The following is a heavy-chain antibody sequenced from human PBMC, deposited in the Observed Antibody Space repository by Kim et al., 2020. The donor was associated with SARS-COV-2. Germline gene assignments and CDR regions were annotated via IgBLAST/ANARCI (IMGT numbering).Heavy chain of an antibody. J-gene: IGHJ3*02. Sequence: ASVKVSCKASGYTFTSYDINWVRQATGQGLEWMGWMNPNSGNTGYAQKFQGRVTMTRNTSISTAYMELSSLRSEDTAVYYCARAGYSVYGNAFDIWGQGTMVTVSS. CDR2: MNPNSGNT. V-gene: IGHV1-8*01. CDR1: GYTFTSYD. CDR3: ARAGYSVYGNAFDI. D-gene: IGHD5-12*01.